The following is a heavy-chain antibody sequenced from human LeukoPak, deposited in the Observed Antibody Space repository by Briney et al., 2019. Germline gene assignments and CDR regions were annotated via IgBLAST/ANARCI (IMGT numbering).Heavy chain of an antibody. Sequence: GGSLRLXCAASGFTCSGSAMHWVRQASGKGLESVGRIRSKANSYATAYAASVTGRFTISRDDSKNTAYLQMNSLETEDTAVYYCASPYCSDGVCYPGYWGQGALVTVSS. CDR3: ASPYCSDGVCYPGY. CDR2: IRSKANSYAT. J-gene: IGHJ4*02. D-gene: IGHD2-8*01. V-gene: IGHV3-73*01. CDR1: GFTCSGSA.